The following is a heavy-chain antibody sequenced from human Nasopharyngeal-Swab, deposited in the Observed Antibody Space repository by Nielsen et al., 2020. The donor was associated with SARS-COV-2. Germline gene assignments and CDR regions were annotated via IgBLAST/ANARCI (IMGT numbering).Heavy chain of an antibody. Sequence: WIRQPPGEGLEWIGYIYYSGSTYYNPSLKSRVTISVDTSKNQFSLKLSSVTAADTAVYYCARLDPSVVAATKASYYFDYWGQGTLVTVSS. D-gene: IGHD2-15*01. V-gene: IGHV4-31*02. CDR3: ARLDPSVVAATKASYYFDY. CDR2: IYYSGST. J-gene: IGHJ4*02.